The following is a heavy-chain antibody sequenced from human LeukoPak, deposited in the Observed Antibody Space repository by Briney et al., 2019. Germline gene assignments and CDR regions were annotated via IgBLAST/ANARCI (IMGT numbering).Heavy chain of an antibody. V-gene: IGHV1-8*03. CDR2: MNPNSGNT. J-gene: IGHJ4*02. Sequence: ASVKVSCKASGYTFTSYDINWVRQATGQGLEWMGWMNPNSGNTGYAQKLQGRVTITRNTSISTAYMELSSLRSEDTAVYYCARDSEPHGSIIITMVRGVLDYWGQGTLVTVSS. D-gene: IGHD3-10*01. CDR1: GYTFTSYD. CDR3: ARDSEPHGSIIITMVRGVLDY.